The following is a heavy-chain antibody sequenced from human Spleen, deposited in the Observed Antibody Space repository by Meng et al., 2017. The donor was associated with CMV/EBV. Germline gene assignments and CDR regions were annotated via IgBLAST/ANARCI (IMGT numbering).Heavy chain of an antibody. CDR3: ARDSSGYYDGTFDI. Sequence: GESLKISCAASGFTFSRYWMTWVRQAPGKGLEWVAKIKNEGDETYYVDSVKGRFTISRDNTKNSLYLQMNSLRAEETAVYYCARDSSGYYDGTFDIWGQGTKVTVSS. CDR1: GFTFSRYW. D-gene: IGHD3-16*01. J-gene: IGHJ3*02. CDR2: IKNEGDET. V-gene: IGHV3-7*01.